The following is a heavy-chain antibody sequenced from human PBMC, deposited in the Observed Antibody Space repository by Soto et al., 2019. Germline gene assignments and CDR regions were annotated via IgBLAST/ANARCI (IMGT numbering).Heavy chain of an antibody. D-gene: IGHD6-13*01. J-gene: IGHJ4*02. CDR1: GGTCIDYY. CDR2: ISSSGSTI. CDR3: ARSHSWPKYYFDY. V-gene: IGHV3-11*01. Sequence: PGGSLRHSCAASGGTCIDYYMSWIRQAPGKGLEWVSYISSSGSTIYYADSVKGRFTISRDNAKNSLYLQMNSLRAEDTAVYYCARSHSWPKYYFDYWGQGTLVTVSS.